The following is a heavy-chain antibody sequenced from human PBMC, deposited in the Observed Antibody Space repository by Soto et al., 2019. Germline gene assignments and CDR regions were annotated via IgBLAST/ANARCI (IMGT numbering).Heavy chain of an antibody. J-gene: IGHJ4*02. D-gene: IGHD3-3*02. V-gene: IGHV3-73*01. CDR2: IRNKANSYAT. CDR1: GFTFSGSA. Sequence: VQLVESGGGLVQPGGSLKLSCEASGFTFSGSAMHWVRQASGKGLEWVGRIRNKANSYATVNAASVKGRFTISRDDSKNTAYLQMTSLKTEDTAVYYCTSSISSPFDHWGQGTLVTVSS. CDR3: TSSISSPFDH.